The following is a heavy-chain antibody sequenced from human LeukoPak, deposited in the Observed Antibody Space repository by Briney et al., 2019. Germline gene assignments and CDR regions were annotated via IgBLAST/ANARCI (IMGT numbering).Heavy chain of an antibody. Sequence: SETLSLTCAVYGGSFSGYYWSWIRQPPRRGLEWIGEIHHSGSTNYNPSLKSRVSITVDTSKNRFSLKLSSVTAADTAVYYCAIKYSRGPNAFDIWRQGTMVTVSS. CDR2: IHHSGST. V-gene: IGHV4-34*01. CDR1: GGSFSGYY. J-gene: IGHJ3*02. D-gene: IGHD6-6*01. CDR3: AIKYSRGPNAFDI.